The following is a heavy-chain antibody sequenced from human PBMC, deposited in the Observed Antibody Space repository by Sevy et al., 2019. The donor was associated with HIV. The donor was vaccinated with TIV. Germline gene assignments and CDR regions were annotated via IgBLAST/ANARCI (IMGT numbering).Heavy chain of an antibody. J-gene: IGHJ4*02. V-gene: IGHV3-7*01. CDR1: GFTFSRYW. CDR3: ARLRDDSSGYHLDY. CDR2: IKQDGSEK. D-gene: IGHD3-22*01. Sequence: GGSLRLSCAASGFTFSRYWMTWVRQTPGKGLEWVANIKQDGSEKYYVDSVKGRFTISRDNAKNSLYSQMNSLRAEDTAVYYCARLRDDSSGYHLDYWGQGTLVTVSS.